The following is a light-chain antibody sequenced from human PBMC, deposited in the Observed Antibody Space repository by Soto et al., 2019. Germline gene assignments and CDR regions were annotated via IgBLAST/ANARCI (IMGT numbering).Light chain of an antibody. CDR3: QEYGSSRT. V-gene: IGKV3-20*01. Sequence: EIVLTQSPGTLSLSPGERATLSCRASQSVSSSYLAWYQQKPGQAPRLLIHGASSRATGIPDRFSGSGPGTDFTLAISRLEPEDFAVYYCQEYGSSRTFGQGTKVEIK. CDR2: GAS. CDR1: QSVSSSY. J-gene: IGKJ1*01.